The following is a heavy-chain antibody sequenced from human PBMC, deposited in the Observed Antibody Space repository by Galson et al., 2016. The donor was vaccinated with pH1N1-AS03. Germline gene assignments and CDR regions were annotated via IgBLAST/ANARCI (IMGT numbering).Heavy chain of an antibody. CDR3: ARGVSAGVDF. CDR2: MNPNTGIT. CDR1: GYTFTSND. D-gene: IGHD3-10*01. J-gene: IGHJ4*02. V-gene: IGHV1-8*01. Sequence: SVKVSCKASGYTFTSNDINWVRQATGQGLEWMGWMNPNTGITGDAQKFQGRVTMTRDISISTAYMELSSLRSEDTAAYFCARGVSAGVDFWGQGTLVTVSS.